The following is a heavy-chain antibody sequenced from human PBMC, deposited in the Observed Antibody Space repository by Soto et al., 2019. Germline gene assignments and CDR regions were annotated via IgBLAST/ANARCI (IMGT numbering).Heavy chain of an antibody. D-gene: IGHD3-3*01. CDR2: INAGNGNT. Sequence: GASVKVSCKASGYTFTSYAMHWVRQAPGQRLEWMGWINAGNGNTKYSQKFQGRVTITRDTSASTAYMELSSLRSEDTAVYYCARVCSSYCVVGSCYSGSLDGMDPWGQGTLVTVSS. V-gene: IGHV1-3*01. J-gene: IGHJ5*02. CDR3: ARVCSSYCVVGSCYSGSLDGMDP. CDR1: GYTFTSYA.